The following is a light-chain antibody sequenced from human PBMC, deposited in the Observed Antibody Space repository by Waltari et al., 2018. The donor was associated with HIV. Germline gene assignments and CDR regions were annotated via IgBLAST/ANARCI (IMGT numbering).Light chain of an antibody. Sequence: QSDLAQPASVSGSPGQSITISCPRSTSDFVSWYQQYPGKAPKVMLYQVNKRPSGVSSRFSGSKSGNTASLTISGLQAEDEADYYCCSYGGSSTHVLFGGGTKLTVL. V-gene: IGLV2-23*02. CDR1: TSDF. CDR2: QVN. J-gene: IGLJ2*01. CDR3: CSYGGSSTHVL.